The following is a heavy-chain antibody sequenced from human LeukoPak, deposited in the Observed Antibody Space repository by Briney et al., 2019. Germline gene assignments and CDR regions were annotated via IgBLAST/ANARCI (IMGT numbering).Heavy chain of an antibody. V-gene: IGHV1-69*05. CDR1: GGTFRNYA. Sequence: SVKVSCKASGGTFRNYAISWVRQAPGQGLEWMGGIIPIFGTANYAQKFQGRVTMTRDTSTSTVYMELSSLRSEDTAVYYCAREIAAAGNDNWFDPWGQGTLVTVSS. CDR2: IIPIFGTA. J-gene: IGHJ5*02. D-gene: IGHD6-13*01. CDR3: AREIAAAGNDNWFDP.